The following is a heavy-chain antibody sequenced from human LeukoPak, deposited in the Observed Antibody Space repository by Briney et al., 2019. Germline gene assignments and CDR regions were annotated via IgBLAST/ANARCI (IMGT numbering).Heavy chain of an antibody. CDR2: VFYTGKT. CDR1: GGSVSTCDYY. J-gene: IGHJ4*02. Sequence: PSETLSLTCTVSGGSVSTCDYYWGWIRQSPVKGLEWIGDVFYTGKTNYNPSLRGRATISIDTSKNQFSLKLTYVTAADSAVYYCARVFDSWGQGTLVTVSS. CDR3: ARVFDS. V-gene: IGHV4-39*07.